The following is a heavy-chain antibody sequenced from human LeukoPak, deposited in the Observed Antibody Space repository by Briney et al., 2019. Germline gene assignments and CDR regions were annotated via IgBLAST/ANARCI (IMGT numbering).Heavy chain of an antibody. V-gene: IGHV4-59*01. Sequence: SETLSLTCTVSGGSFSGYYWSWIRQPPGKGLERIGYISYSGSTNYKPSLKSRVTISLDASKNQFSLKLSSVTAADTAVYYCAGGGTYYYDSSGYYWGQGTLVTVSS. J-gene: IGHJ4*02. CDR2: ISYSGST. D-gene: IGHD3-22*01. CDR3: AGGGTYYYDSSGYY. CDR1: GGSFSGYY.